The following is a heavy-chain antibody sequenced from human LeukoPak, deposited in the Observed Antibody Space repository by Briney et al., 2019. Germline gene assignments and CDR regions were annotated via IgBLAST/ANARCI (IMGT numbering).Heavy chain of an antibody. CDR3: VRGGGSAYKYNAFDI. CDR1: GFIFSSYE. D-gene: IGHD3-22*01. J-gene: IGHJ3*02. CDR2: ISISGTTI. Sequence: GGSLRLSCAASGFIFSSYEMNWVRQAPGKGLEWISYISISGTTIYYAESVKGRFTISRDNTKNSLYLQMNSLRAEDTAVYHCVRGGGSAYKYNAFDIWGQGTMVTGSS. V-gene: IGHV3-48*03.